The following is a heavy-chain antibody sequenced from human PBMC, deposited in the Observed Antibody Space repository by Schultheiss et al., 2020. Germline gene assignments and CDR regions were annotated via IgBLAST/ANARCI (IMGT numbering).Heavy chain of an antibody. Sequence: SQTLSLTCTVSSGSISSYSWSWIRQPPGKGLEWIGSIYYSGSTNYNPSLKSRVTISVDTSKNQFSLKLSSVTAADTAVYYCARGNWGLFNWFDPWGQGTLVTVSS. V-gene: IGHV4-59*08. CDR2: IYYSGST. D-gene: IGHD7-27*01. CDR3: ARGNWGLFNWFDP. CDR1: SGSISSYS. J-gene: IGHJ5*02.